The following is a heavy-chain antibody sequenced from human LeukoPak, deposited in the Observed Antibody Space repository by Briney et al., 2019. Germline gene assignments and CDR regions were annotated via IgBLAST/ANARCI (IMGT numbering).Heavy chain of an antibody. D-gene: IGHD5-18*01. J-gene: IGHJ3*02. CDR2: INHSGST. CDR1: GGSFSGYY. Sequence: SETLSLTCAVYGGSFSGYYWSWIRQPPGKGLEWIGEINHSGSTNYNPSLKSRVTMSVGTSKNQFSLKLSSVTAADTAVYYCARHLAWIQLRRGAFDIWGQGTMVTVSS. V-gene: IGHV4-34*01. CDR3: ARHLAWIQLRRGAFDI.